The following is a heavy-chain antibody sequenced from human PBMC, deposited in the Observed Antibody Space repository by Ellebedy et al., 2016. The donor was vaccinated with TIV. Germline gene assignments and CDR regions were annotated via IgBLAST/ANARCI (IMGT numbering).Heavy chain of an antibody. V-gene: IGHV3-9*01. CDR2: VNWNSGII. CDR1: GFIFDDAA. CDR3: TGVMATNKGSSDYYGMDV. Sequence: SLKISXVGSGFIFDDAAMHWVRQAPGKGLEWVSGVNWNSGIIGYADSVKGRFTISRDNAKNSVYLEMNSLRTEDTALYYCTGVMATNKGSSDYYGMDVWGLGTTVTVSS. D-gene: IGHD5-24*01. J-gene: IGHJ6*02.